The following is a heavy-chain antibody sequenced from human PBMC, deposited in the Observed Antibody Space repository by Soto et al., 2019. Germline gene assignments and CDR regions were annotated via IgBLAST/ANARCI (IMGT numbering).Heavy chain of an antibody. CDR2: ISGDGSNT. Sequence: AGGSLRLSCVASGFTFNTYAMRWVRQAPGKGLEWVSAISGDGSNTYYTDSVKGRFTISRDNSRNTLYLQVNSLTAEDTAVYYCAKGDCSGGTCYGTDYWGQGTLVTVSS. CDR1: GFTFNTYA. V-gene: IGHV3-23*01. J-gene: IGHJ4*02. CDR3: AKGDCSGGTCYGTDY. D-gene: IGHD2-15*01.